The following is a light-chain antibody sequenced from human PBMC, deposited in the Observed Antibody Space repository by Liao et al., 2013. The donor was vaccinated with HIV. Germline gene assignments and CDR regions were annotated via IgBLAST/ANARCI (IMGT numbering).Light chain of an antibody. CDR3: QVWDSNSDHPYV. CDR2: QDS. J-gene: IGLJ1*01. V-gene: IGLV3-21*01. Sequence: SYELTQPPSVSVAPGKTARITCGGNNIGSKSVHWYQQKPGQAPVLVIYQDSKRPSGIPERFSGSNSGNTATLTISGTQAMDEADYYCQVWDSNSDHPYVFGTGTKVTVL. CDR1: NIGSKS.